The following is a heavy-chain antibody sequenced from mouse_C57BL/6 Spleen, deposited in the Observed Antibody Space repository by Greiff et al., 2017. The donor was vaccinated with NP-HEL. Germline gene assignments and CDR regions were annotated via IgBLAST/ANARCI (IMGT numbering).Heavy chain of an antibody. CDR3: ARPFITTVVAHWYFDV. Sequence: EVKLMESGGGLVKPGGSLKLSCAASGFTFSDYGMHWVRQAPEKGLEWVAYISSGSSTIYYAATVKGRFTISRDNAKNTLFLQMTSLRSEDTAMYYCARPFITTVVAHWYFDVWGTGTTVTVSS. J-gene: IGHJ1*03. V-gene: IGHV5-17*01. D-gene: IGHD1-1*01. CDR2: ISSGSSTI. CDR1: GFTFSDYG.